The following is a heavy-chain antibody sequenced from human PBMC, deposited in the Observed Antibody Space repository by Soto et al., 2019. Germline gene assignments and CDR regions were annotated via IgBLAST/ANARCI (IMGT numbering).Heavy chain of an antibody. D-gene: IGHD5-12*01. Sequence: GGSLRLSCAASGFTFSNAWMSWVRQAPGKGLEWVGRIKSKTDGGTTDYAAPVKGRFTISRDDSKNTLYLQMHSLRVEDSAVYFCVKASDGAWPYYFDSWGQGTLVTVSS. V-gene: IGHV3-15*01. CDR2: IKSKTDGGTT. J-gene: IGHJ4*02. CDR1: GFTFSNAW. CDR3: VKASDGAWPYYFDS.